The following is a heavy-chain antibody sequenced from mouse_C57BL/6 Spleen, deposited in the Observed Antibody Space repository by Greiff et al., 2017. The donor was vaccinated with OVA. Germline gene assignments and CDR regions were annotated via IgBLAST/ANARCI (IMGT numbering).Heavy chain of an antibody. CDR3: ARKGGLGRGGYFDV. CDR1: GYSFTGYY. J-gene: IGHJ1*03. CDR2: INPSTGGT. V-gene: IGHV1-42*01. Sequence: AQLKESGPELVKPGASVKISCKASGYSFTGYYMNWVKQSPEKSLEWIGEINPSTGGTTYNQKFKAKATLTVDKSSSTAYMQLKSLTSEDSAVYYCARKGGLGRGGYFDVWGTGTTVTVSS. D-gene: IGHD4-1*01.